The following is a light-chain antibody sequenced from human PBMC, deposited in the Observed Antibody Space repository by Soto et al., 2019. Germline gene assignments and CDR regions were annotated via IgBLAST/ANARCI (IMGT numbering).Light chain of an antibody. CDR1: QGIRTW. CDR2: KAA. CDR3: QQYDAFPWT. J-gene: IGKJ1*01. V-gene: IGKV1-5*03. Sequence: DIPMTQSPSTLSASLGDRVTITCRASQGIRTWLAWYQQKPGKAPKVLIYKAATLESGVPPRFSGSGSGTEFTLTISSLQPDDFASYYCQQYDAFPWTFGQGTTVEIK.